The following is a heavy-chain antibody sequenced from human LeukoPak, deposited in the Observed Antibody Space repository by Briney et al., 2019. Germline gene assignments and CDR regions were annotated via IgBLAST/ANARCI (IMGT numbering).Heavy chain of an antibody. D-gene: IGHD5-12*01. CDR3: ARERGYSGYALGY. J-gene: IGHJ4*02. CDR1: GFTFSSYA. CDR2: ISGSGGST. Sequence: GGSLRLSCAASGFTFSSYAMSWVRQAPGKGLEWVSAISGSGGSTYYADSVKGRFTISRDSSKNTLFLQMNSLRPEDTGVYYCARERGYSGYALGYWGQGTLVTVSS. V-gene: IGHV3-23*01.